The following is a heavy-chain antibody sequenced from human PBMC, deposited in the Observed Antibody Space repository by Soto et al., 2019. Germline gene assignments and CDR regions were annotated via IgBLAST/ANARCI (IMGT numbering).Heavy chain of an antibody. CDR2: ISAYNGNT. D-gene: IGHD3-3*01. J-gene: IGHJ4*02. V-gene: IGHV1-18*01. CDR1: GYTFTSYG. CDR3: AGDRHYDFLDSGDY. Sequence: QVQLVQSGGEVKKPGASVKVSCKASGYTFTSYGISWVRQAPGQGLEWVGWISAYNGNTNYAQKLQDRATMTTDTYTSTAYMELTSLRSDDTAVYYCAGDRHYDFLDSGDYWGQGTLVTVSS.